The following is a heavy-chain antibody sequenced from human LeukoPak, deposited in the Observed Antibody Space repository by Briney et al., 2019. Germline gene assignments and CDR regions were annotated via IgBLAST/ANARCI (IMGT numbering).Heavy chain of an antibody. CDR2: ISGNGGVI. J-gene: IGHJ4*02. V-gene: IGHV3-48*04. CDR3: ARDPRTVRI. D-gene: IGHD1-1*01. Sequence: GGSLRLSCAASGFTFSRYNMNWVRQAPGKGLEWLSYISGNGGVIQYADSVKGRFTISRDNAKNLLYLQMDSLRVEDTAIYYCARDPRTVRIWGQGTLVTVSS. CDR1: GFTFSRYN.